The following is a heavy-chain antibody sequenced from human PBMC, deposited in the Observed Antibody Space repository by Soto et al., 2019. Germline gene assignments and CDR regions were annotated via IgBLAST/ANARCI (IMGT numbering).Heavy chain of an antibody. CDR3: ATSNWFDP. V-gene: IGHV4-39*01. CDR2: IYYSGST. J-gene: IGHJ5*02. CDR1: GGSISSRGYY. Sequence: QLQLQESGPGLVKPSETLSLTCTVSGGSISSRGYYWGWIRQPTGKGLGWIGTIYYSGSTYYNPCLKSRVTISVDTSKNQFSLKLSYVTAAGAGVYYCATSNWFDPWGQGTLVTVSS.